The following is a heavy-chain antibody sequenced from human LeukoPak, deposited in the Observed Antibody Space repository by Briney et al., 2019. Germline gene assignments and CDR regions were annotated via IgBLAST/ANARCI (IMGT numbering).Heavy chain of an antibody. V-gene: IGHV3-30*18. CDR3: AKSFDY. Sequence: PGRSLRLSCAASGFTFSSYGMHWVRQAPGKGLEWVAVISYDGSNKYYADSVKGRFTTSRDNSKNTLYLQMNSLRAEDTAVYYCAKSFDYWGQGTLVTVSS. CDR1: GFTFSSYG. J-gene: IGHJ4*02. CDR2: ISYDGSNK.